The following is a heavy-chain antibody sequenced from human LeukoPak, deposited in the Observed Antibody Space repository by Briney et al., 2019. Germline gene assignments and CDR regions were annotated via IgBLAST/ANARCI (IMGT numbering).Heavy chain of an antibody. CDR1: GFTVSSNY. CDR2: LYSGGST. V-gene: IGHV3-53*01. J-gene: IGHJ4*02. D-gene: IGHD4-11*01. Sequence: GGSLRLSCAASGFTVSSNYMSWVRQAPGKGLEWVSVLYSGGSTYYADSVKGRFTISRDNSKNTLYLQMNSLRAEDTAVYYCARAHMTTVTPSLGYWGQGTLVTVSS. CDR3: ARAHMTTVTPSLGY.